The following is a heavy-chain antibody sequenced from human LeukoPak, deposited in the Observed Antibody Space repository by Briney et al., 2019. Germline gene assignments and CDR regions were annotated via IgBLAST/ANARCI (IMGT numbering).Heavy chain of an antibody. CDR1: GGSFSGYY. D-gene: IGHD3-10*01. CDR3: ASRRGAFDY. V-gene: IGHV4-34*01. CDR2: INHSGST. Sequence: SETLSLTCAVYGGSFSGYYWSWIRQPPGKGLEWIGEINHSGSTYYNPSLKSRVTISVDTSKNQFSLKLSSVTAADTAVYYCASRRGAFDYWGQGTLVTVSS. J-gene: IGHJ4*02.